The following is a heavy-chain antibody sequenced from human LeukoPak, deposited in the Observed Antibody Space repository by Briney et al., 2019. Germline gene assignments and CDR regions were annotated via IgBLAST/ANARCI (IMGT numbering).Heavy chain of an antibody. Sequence: GGSLRLSCAASGFTFSSYAMHWVRQAPGRGLEWGAVISYDGSNKYYADSVKGRFTISRDNSKNTLYLKMNSLRAEDMAVYYCARDLVATNNYYYYYGMDVWGQGTTVTVSS. CDR2: ISYDGSNK. D-gene: IGHD5-12*01. CDR3: ARDLVATNNYYYYYGMDV. CDR1: GFTFSSYA. J-gene: IGHJ6*02. V-gene: IGHV3-30*04.